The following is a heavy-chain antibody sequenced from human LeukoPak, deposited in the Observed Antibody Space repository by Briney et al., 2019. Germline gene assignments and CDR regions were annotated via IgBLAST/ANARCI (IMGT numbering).Heavy chain of an antibody. CDR3: ARGPVRARYYFDF. J-gene: IGHJ4*02. CDR1: GDSISNTLFY. Sequence: PSQTLSLTCAFSGDSISNTLFYWGWIRQPPGKALEWIGSAYFNGATSYSPSLKSRVTILIDTSKSHFSLDLRSVSAADTAVYYCARGPVRARYYFDFWGQGTLVTVSS. CDR2: AYFNGAT. D-gene: IGHD1-1*01. V-gene: IGHV4-39*02.